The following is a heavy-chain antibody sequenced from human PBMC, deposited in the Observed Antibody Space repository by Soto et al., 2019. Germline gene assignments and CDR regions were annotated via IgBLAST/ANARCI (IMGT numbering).Heavy chain of an antibody. V-gene: IGHV3-21*06. CDR2: ISSTTNYI. CDR1: GAPFTRYS. CDR3: ARESEDLTSNFDY. Sequence: GGSLRLSCAAFGAPFTRYSLKWFGEAPGKGLECVSSISSTTNYIYYGDSMKGRFTISRDNAKNSLYLEMNSLRAEDTAVYYCARESEDLTSNFDYWGQGT. J-gene: IGHJ4*02.